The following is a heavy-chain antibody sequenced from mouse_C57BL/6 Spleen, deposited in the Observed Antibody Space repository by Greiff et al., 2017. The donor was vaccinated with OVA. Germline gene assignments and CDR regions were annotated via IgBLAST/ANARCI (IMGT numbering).Heavy chain of an antibody. Sequence: QVQLQQPGAELVMPGASVKLSCKASGYTFTSYWMHWVKQRPGQGLEWIGEIDPSDSYTNYNQKFKGKSTLTVDKSSSTAYMQLSSLTSEDSAVYYCARSERIPEYYYGYAMDYWGQGTSVTVSS. D-gene: IGHD1-1*01. CDR1: GYTFTSYW. CDR2: IDPSDSYT. V-gene: IGHV1-69*01. CDR3: ARSERIPEYYYGYAMDY. J-gene: IGHJ4*01.